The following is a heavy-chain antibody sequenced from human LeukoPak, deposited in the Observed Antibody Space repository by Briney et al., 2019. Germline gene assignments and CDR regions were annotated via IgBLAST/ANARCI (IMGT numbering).Heavy chain of an antibody. V-gene: IGHV3-64*01. Sequence: GGSLRLSCAASGFTFSSYAMHWVRQAPGKGLEYVSAISSNGGSTYYANSVKGRFTISRDNSKNTLYLQMGSLKASDTAMYYCARLRWPRGGRSSFDYWGQGALVTVSS. J-gene: IGHJ4*02. D-gene: IGHD3-10*01. CDR3: ARLRWPRGGRSSFDY. CDR2: ISSNGGST. CDR1: GFTFSSYA.